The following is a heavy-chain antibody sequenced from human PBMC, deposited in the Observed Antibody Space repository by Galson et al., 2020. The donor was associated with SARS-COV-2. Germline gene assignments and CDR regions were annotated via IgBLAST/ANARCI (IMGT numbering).Heavy chain of an antibody. Sequence: SETLSLTCTVSRSSISSSSYYWGWTRQHPGKGLEWIGIFYYSGATYYNPSLKSRVTMSVDTSKNQFSLKLTSVTAADTAVYYCASRSNRYCGGDCYLPFDAFDIWGQGTMITVSS. CDR1: RSSISSSSYY. J-gene: IGHJ3*02. D-gene: IGHD2-21*02. V-gene: IGHV4-39*01. CDR2: FYYSGAT. CDR3: ASRSNRYCGGDCYLPFDAFDI.